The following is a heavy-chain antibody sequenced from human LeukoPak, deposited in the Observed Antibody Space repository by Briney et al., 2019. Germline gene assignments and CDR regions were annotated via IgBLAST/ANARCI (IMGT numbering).Heavy chain of an antibody. J-gene: IGHJ4*02. V-gene: IGHV3-13*01. CDR2: IGTAGDT. D-gene: IGHD1-1*01. CDR3: ARVAKERVGGVYYFDY. CDR1: GFTFSNYD. Sequence: GGSLRLSCAASGFTFSNYDMHWVRQAPGKGLEWVSAIGTAGDTYYTGSVKGRFTISRENDKNSLYLQMNSLRAGDTAVYYCARVAKERVGGVYYFDYWGQGTLVTVSS.